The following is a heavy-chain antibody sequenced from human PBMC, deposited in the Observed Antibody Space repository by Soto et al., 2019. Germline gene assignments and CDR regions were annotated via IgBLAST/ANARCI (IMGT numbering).Heavy chain of an antibody. CDR3: ATQGSFDYTRVDL. D-gene: IGHD3-9*01. CDR1: GYTFTGYY. CDR2: INPNNGGT. V-gene: IGHV1-2*02. J-gene: IGHJ5*02. Sequence: QVQLVQSGAEVKKPGASVTVSCKGSGYTFTGYYIHWVRQAPGQGLVWMGWINPNNGGTNYAGKFQDRVTLTRDTSITTPYMELSRLGPDDTAVYYCATQGSFDYTRVDLWGQGTLVTVSS.